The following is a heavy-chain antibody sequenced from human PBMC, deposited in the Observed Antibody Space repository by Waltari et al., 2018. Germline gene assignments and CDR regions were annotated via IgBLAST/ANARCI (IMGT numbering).Heavy chain of an antibody. CDR3: ARSRRGDYYDPSSH. Sequence: EVSLVESGGKVVKPGGSLRLSCETSGFFFNNFGLNWFRQAPGKGLEWVATISMSGNIIYYGQSVEGRFTISRDNAKKSVFLQMNSLRADDTATYYCARSRRGDYYDPSSHWGQGTLVTVSS. V-gene: IGHV3-21*01. J-gene: IGHJ4*02. D-gene: IGHD3-16*01. CDR2: ISMSGNII. CDR1: GFFFNNFG.